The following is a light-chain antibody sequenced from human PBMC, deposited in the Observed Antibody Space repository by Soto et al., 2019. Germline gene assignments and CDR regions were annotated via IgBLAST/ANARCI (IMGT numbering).Light chain of an antibody. CDR3: QSYDSRNHVV. J-gene: IGLJ2*01. CDR2: EDN. V-gene: IGLV6-57*03. Sequence: NFMLTQPHSVSESPGKTVTISCTRSSGSIASNYVQWYQQRPGSATTTVVYEDNQRPSGVPDRVSGSIDSSSNSADLTISGLKTEDEADYYCQSYDSRNHVVFGGGSKLTDL. CDR1: SGSIASNY.